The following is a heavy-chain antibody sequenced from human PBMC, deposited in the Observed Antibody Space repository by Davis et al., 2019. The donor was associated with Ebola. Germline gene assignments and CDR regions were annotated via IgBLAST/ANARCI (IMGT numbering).Heavy chain of an antibody. CDR3: ARGSSFWGGYLMAYFEY. Sequence: ASVKVSCKASGYTFTGHYIHWVRQAPGQGLEWKGWVNPNAGNTKYAQNFQCRVTMTSDTSTTTAYMELTGLRSDNTAVYYCARGSSFWGGYLMAYFEYWGQGTVVTV. CDR1: GYTFTGHY. V-gene: IGHV1-2*02. D-gene: IGHD3-3*01. CDR2: VNPNAGNT. J-gene: IGHJ4*02.